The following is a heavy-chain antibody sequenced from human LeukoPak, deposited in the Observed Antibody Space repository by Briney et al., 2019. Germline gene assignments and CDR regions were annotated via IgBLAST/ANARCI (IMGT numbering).Heavy chain of an antibody. CDR1: GYTFTSYD. CDR3: ARGSGEWFGELFPPDAFDI. J-gene: IGHJ3*02. D-gene: IGHD3-10*01. V-gene: IGHV1-8*01. CDR2: MNPNSGNT. Sequence: ASVKVSCKASGYTFTSYDINWVRQATGQGLEWMRWMNPNSGNTGYAQKFQGRVTMTRNTSISTAYMELSSLRSEDTAVYYCARGSGEWFGELFPPDAFDIWGQGTMVTVSS.